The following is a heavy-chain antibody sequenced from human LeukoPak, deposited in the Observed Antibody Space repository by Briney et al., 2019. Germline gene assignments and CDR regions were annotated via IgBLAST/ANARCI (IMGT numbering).Heavy chain of an antibody. V-gene: IGHV4-34*01. CDR2: INHSGST. J-gene: IGHJ4*02. CDR1: GGSFSGYS. Sequence: ETLSLTCAVYGGSFSGYSWSWIRQPPGKGLEWIGEINHSGSTNYNPSLKSRVTISVDTSKNQFSLKLRSVTAADTAVYYCARGMVRGVITPGYWGQGTLVTVSS. CDR3: ARGMVRGVITPGY. D-gene: IGHD3-10*01.